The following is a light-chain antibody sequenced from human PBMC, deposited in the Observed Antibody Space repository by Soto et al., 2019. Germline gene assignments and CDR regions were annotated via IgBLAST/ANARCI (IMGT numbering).Light chain of an antibody. CDR1: QSVLYTSNNKNY. CDR2: GAS. V-gene: IGKV4-1*01. Sequence: DIVMTQSPDSLAVSLGEMATINCKSSQSVLYTSNNKNYLAWYQQKPGQAPSLLIFGASSRATGIPDRFSGSGSGTDFTLTISGLEPEDFAVYYCQQYATSPGTFGQGTKVDIK. J-gene: IGKJ1*01. CDR3: QQYATSPGT.